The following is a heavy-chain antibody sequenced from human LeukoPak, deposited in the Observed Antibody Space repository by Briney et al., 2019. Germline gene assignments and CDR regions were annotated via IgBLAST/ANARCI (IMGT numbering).Heavy chain of an antibody. CDR2: IYHSGTT. J-gene: IGHJ4*02. D-gene: IGHD6-13*01. CDR1: GASISSNNW. V-gene: IGHV4-4*02. Sequence: SETLSLTCAVSGASISSNNWWWSWVRQPPGKGLEWIGEIYHSGTTNYNPSLKSRVIMSVDKSKSQFSLKLSSVTAADTAVYYCAGAEPRGMFWYPFWGQGTLVTVSS. CDR3: AGAEPRGMFWYPF.